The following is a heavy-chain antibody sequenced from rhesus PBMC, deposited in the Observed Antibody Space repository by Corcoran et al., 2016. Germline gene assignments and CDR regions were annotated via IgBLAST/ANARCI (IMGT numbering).Heavy chain of an antibody. D-gene: IGHD2-33*01. CDR3: ARHCSDSGCSSGADY. V-gene: IGHV4-76*01. J-gene: IGHJ4*01. Sequence: QVQLQASGPGLVKPSETLSLTCAVSGGSISGGYDWSWIRQPPGTGLEWIGYIYGIRGRTNYNPSLKNRVTSSKDTSKNQFSLKLSSVTAADTAVYYCARHCSDSGCSSGADYWGQGVLVTVSS. CDR2: IYGIRGRT. CDR1: GGSISGGYD.